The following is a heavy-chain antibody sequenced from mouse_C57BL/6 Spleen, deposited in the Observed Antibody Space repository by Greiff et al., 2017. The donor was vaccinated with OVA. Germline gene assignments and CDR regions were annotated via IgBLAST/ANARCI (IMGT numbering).Heavy chain of an antibody. CDR2: ISNGGGSP. Sequence: EVKLMESGGGLVQPGGSLKLSCAASGFTFSDYYMYWVRQTPEKRLEWVAYISNGGGSPYYPDTVKGRFTISRDNAKNTLYLQMSRLKSEDTAMYYCARQGLGPRYFDVWGTGTTVTVSS. CDR3: ARQGLGPRYFDV. CDR1: GFTFSDYY. J-gene: IGHJ1*03. D-gene: IGHD4-1*01. V-gene: IGHV5-12*01.